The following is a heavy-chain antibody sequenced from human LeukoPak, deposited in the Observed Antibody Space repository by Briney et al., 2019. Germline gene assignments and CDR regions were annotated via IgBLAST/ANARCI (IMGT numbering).Heavy chain of an antibody. CDR1: GCFFTSYW. CDR2: IYPGDSDT. CDR3: AGQAYCGGHCYNNFDY. D-gene: IGHD2-21*02. Sequence: GESLQSFCKGSGCFFTSYWAGWVRRLAGKGLEWMGIIYPGDSDTRYSASFLGQVTISADKSISTAYLQSSSLKASDIAMYYSAGQAYCGGHCYNNFDYWGQGTLVTVSS. V-gene: IGHV5-51*01. J-gene: IGHJ4*02.